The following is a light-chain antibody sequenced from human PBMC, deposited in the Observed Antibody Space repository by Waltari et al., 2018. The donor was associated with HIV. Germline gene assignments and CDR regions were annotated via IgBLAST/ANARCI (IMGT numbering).Light chain of an antibody. CDR1: ASTIGGTG. Sequence: QSVVTQPPSASGTPGQRVTMSCSGSASTIGGTGVNWYQHLPQTAPKLVIYNSDERPLGVPDRFSASKTGTSASLDISGLQSEDEADYYCATWDDGLSGWVFGGGTRLTVL. CDR2: NSD. CDR3: ATWDDGLSGWV. J-gene: IGLJ3*02. V-gene: IGLV1-44*01.